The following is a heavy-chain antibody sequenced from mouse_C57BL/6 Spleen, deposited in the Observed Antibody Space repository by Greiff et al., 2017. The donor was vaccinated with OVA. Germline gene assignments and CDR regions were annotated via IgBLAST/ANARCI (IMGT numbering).Heavy chain of an antibody. D-gene: IGHD2-5*01. J-gene: IGHJ3*01. V-gene: IGHV5-12*01. CDR3: ARHESNSWFAY. CDR2: ISNGGGST. Sequence: EVKLVESGGGLVQPGGSLKLSCAASGFTFSDYYLYWVRQTPEKRLVWVAYISNGGGSTYYPYTVQGRFPISRDNAKNTLYLQMSRLKSEDTAMYYCARHESNSWFAYWGQGTLVTVSA. CDR1: GFTFSDYY.